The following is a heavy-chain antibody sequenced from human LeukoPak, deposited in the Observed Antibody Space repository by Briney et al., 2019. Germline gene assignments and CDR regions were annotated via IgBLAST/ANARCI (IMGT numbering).Heavy chain of an antibody. V-gene: IGHV4-31*03. CDR2: IYYSGTT. J-gene: IGHJ4*02. Sequence: SETLSLTCTVSGVSISSGGYYWSWIRQDPEKGRVWLGYIYYSGTTYYNPSLKSRVTMSVDTSKNQFSLKLSSVTAADTAVYYCARDGGYGSGSYFFDYWGQGTQVTVSS. CDR1: GVSISSGGYY. D-gene: IGHD3-10*01. CDR3: ARDGGYGSGSYFFDY.